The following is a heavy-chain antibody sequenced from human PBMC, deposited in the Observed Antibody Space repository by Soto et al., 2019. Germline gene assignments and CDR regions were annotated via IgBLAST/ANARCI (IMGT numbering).Heavy chain of an antibody. CDR2: VYHSGKT. Sequence: QVQLQESGPGLVKPSETLSLTCTVSGDYISSHYWSWIRQPPGKGLEWIGYVYHSGKTDSNPSLKRRVTISMDTSKHQTSLSLTSVPAADTAVYYCARPKGTPPAVWYFDPWGRGTLVTVSS. CDR1: GDYISSHY. J-gene: IGHJ2*01. D-gene: IGHD1-1*01. CDR3: ARPKGTPPAVWYFDP. V-gene: IGHV4-59*08.